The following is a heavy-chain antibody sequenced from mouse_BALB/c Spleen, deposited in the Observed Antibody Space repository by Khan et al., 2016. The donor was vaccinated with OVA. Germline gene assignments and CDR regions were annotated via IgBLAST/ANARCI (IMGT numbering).Heavy chain of an antibody. CDR1: GFTFSTYA. V-gene: IGHV5-9-3*01. Sequence: EVHLVESGGALVKPGGSLKLSCAASGFTFSTYAMSWVRQTPEKRLEWVATISSDGDYTYYPDNVTGRFTISRDNAKNNLYLQMSSLRSEDTAMYYGARSPYGNFAYWGQGTLVTVSA. CDR3: ARSPYGNFAY. D-gene: IGHD2-1*01. J-gene: IGHJ3*01. CDR2: ISSDGDYT.